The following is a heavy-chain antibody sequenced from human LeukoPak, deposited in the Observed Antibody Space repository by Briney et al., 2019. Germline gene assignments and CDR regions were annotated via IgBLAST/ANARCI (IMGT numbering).Heavy chain of an antibody. J-gene: IGHJ4*02. Sequence: PSQTLSLTCTVSGGSISSGDYYWTWVRQPPGKGLEWIGEVNLQGRANYNPSLWGRVAISPDHSANRISLKLTSVTAADTAVYYCAREGGFYRPLDYSGQGTLVTVAP. CDR3: AREGGFYRPLDY. CDR1: GGSISSGDYY. D-gene: IGHD3-3*01. V-gene: IGHV4-30-4*01. CDR2: VNLQGRA.